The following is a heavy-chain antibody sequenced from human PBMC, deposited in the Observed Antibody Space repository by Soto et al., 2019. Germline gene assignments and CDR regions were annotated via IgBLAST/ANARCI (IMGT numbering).Heavy chain of an antibody. CDR3: VRDTSLSLQLGFDI. J-gene: IGHJ3*02. Sequence: SATLTLSCSISGDAVTNGYFWGLIRKPPGKGLEWIGSIYHDGTTNYNPSLKSRVIISVDTSKNQFSLELRSLTAADTAVYSCVRDTSLSLQLGFDIWGQGTMVTVSS. V-gene: IGHV4-38-2*02. CDR2: IYHDGTT. D-gene: IGHD3-16*01. CDR1: GDAVTNGYF.